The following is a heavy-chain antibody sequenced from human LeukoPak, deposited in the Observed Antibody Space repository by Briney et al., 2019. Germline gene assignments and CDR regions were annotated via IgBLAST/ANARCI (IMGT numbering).Heavy chain of an antibody. CDR1: GFTFDDYA. V-gene: IGHV3-9*03. J-gene: IGHJ3*02. CDR3: ARSYQLLLHDAFDI. CDR2: ISWNSGSI. Sequence: PGGSLRLSCAASGFTFDDYAMHWVRQAPGKGLEWVSGISWNSGSIGYADSVKGRFTISRDNAKNSLYLQMNSLRAEDMALYYCARSYQLLLHDAFDIWGQGTMVTVSS. D-gene: IGHD2-2*01.